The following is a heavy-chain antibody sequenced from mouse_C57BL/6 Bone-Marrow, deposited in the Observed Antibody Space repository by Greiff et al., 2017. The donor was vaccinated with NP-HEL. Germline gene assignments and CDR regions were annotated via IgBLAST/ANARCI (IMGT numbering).Heavy chain of an antibody. CDR3: TTPAYYGSSYYFDY. Sequence: DVQLQESGAELVRPGASVKLSCTASGFNIKDDYMHWVKQRPEQGLEWIGWIDPENGDTEYASKFQGKATITADTSSNTAYLQLSSLTSEDTAVYYCTTPAYYGSSYYFDYWGQGTTLTVSS. V-gene: IGHV14-4*01. J-gene: IGHJ2*01. CDR2: IDPENGDT. D-gene: IGHD1-1*01. CDR1: GFNIKDDY.